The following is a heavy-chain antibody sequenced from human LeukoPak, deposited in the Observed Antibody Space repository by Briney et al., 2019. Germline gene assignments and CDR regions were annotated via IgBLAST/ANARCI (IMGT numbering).Heavy chain of an antibody. Sequence: SQTLSLTCTVSGGSISSGSYYWSWIRQPAGKGLEWIGRIYTSGSTNYNPSLKSRVTISVDTSKNQFSLKLSSVTAADTAVYYRARDLYYDILTGYYNAPWGQGTLVTVSS. V-gene: IGHV4-61*02. CDR1: GGSISSGSYY. D-gene: IGHD3-9*01. CDR3: ARDLYYDILTGYYNAP. J-gene: IGHJ5*02. CDR2: IYTSGST.